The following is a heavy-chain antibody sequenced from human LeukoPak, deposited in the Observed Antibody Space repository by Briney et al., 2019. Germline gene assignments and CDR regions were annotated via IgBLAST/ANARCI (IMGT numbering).Heavy chain of an antibody. CDR2: IYTSGSTSGST. J-gene: IGHJ4*02. D-gene: IGHD3-10*01. CDR1: GGSISSNNYY. CDR3: ARDLKWFGELLNGDY. V-gene: IGHV4-61*02. Sequence: SQTLSLTCTVSGGSISSNNYYWNWIRQPAGKGLEWIGRIYTSGSTSGSTNYNPSLKSRVTISVDTSKNQFSLKLSSVTAADTAVYYCARDLKWFGELLNGDYWGQGTLVTVSS.